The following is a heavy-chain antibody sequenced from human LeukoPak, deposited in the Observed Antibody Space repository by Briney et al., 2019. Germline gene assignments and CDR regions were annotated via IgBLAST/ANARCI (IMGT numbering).Heavy chain of an antibody. CDR3: ARDGTAPGLYFDL. CDR1: SSGSYY. D-gene: IGHD6-13*01. V-gene: IGHV3-7*01. CDR2: IRQDGNEK. Sequence: SSGSYYWNWIRQPAGKGLEWVASIRQDGNEKSYVDSVKGRFTISRDNTKDSLYLQIDSLRAEDTAMYFCARDGTAPGLYFDLWGQGTLVTVSS. J-gene: IGHJ4*01.